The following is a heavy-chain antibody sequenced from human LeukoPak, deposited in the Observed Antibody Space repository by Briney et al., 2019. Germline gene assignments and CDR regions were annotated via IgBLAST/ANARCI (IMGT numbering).Heavy chain of an antibody. J-gene: IGHJ4*02. V-gene: IGHV3-23*01. CDR3: AKEAVGEFDY. Sequence: GGSLRLSCAASGFTLSSYVMSWVRQAPGKGLEWVSPISGSGGSTYYADSVKGRFTISRDNSKNTLYLQMDSLRAEDTAVYYCAKEAVGEFDYWGQGTLVTVSS. D-gene: IGHD3-16*01. CDR1: GFTLSSYV. CDR2: ISGSGGST.